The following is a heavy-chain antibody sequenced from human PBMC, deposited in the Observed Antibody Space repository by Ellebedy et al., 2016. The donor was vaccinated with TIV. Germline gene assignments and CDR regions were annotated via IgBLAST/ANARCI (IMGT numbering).Heavy chain of an antibody. CDR2: LSSSGAYR. CDR3: AREKSGHKWNDGFDS. V-gene: IGHV3-21*01. D-gene: IGHD1-1*01. CDR1: GFAFSTYS. Sequence: PGGSLRLSCAASGFAFSTYSMNWVRQAPGKGLEWVSSLSSSGAYRYHADSMEGRFTISRDNAKNSLYLQMNSLRADDTAVYYCAREKSGHKWNDGFDSWGQGTLVTVSS. J-gene: IGHJ4*02.